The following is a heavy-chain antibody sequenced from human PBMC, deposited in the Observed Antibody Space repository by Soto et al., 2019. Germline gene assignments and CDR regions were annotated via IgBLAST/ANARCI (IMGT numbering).Heavy chain of an antibody. D-gene: IGHD3-3*01. V-gene: IGHV1-18*04. CDR2: ISPNSGRP. CDR1: GYTFTKYD. Sequence: QVQLVQSGAEVKRPGASVKVSCKASGYTFTKYDISWVRQAPGQGLEWLGLISPNSGRPSYAQKLEGRVTMTTDTSTTTDYLELRSLRSDETAVYYCVRQYYDFWTDYPDFDYWGQGALVTVSS. J-gene: IGHJ4*02. CDR3: VRQYYDFWTDYPDFDY.